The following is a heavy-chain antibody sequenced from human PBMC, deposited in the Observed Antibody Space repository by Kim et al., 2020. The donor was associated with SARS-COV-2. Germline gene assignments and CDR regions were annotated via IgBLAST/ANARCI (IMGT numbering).Heavy chain of an antibody. Sequence: SETLSLTCTVSGGSISSGGYYWSWICQHPGKGLEWIGYIYYSGSTYYNPSLQSRVTISVDTSKNQFSLKPSSVTAADTAVYYCARGITIFGVVTHAFDYWGQGTLVTVSS. CDR3: ARGITIFGVVTHAFDY. J-gene: IGHJ4*02. CDR1: GGSISSGGYY. V-gene: IGHV4-31*03. CDR2: IYYSGST. D-gene: IGHD3-3*01.